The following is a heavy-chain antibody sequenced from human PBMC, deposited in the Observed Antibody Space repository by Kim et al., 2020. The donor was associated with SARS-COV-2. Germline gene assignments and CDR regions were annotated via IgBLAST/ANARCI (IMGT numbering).Heavy chain of an antibody. CDR3: ARGGSDSSGYIDY. D-gene: IGHD3-22*01. V-gene: IGHV4-31*02. Sequence: NPALESRVTISVDTSKNQFSLKLSSVTAADTAVYYCARGGSDSSGYIDYWGQGTLVTVSS. J-gene: IGHJ4*02.